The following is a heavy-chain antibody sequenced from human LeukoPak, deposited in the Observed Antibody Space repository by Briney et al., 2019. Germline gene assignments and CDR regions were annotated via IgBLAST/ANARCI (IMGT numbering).Heavy chain of an antibody. CDR1: GGSISSGGYY. CDR2: IYCSGST. J-gene: IGHJ5*02. CDR3: ARDMTSHRFDP. D-gene: IGHD3-16*01. V-gene: IGHV4-31*03. Sequence: PSETLSLTCTVSGGSISSGGYYWSWIRQHPGKGLEWIGYIYCSGSTYYNPSLKSRVTISVDTSKNQFSLKLSSVTAADTAVYYCARDMTSHRFDPWGQGTLVTVSS.